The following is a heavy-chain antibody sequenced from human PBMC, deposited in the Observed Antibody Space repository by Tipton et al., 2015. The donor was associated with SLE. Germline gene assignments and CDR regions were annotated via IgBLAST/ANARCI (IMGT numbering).Heavy chain of an antibody. Sequence: TLSLTCAVYGGSFSGYYWSWIRQPPGKGLEWIGEINHSGSTNYNPSLKSRVTISVDTSKNQFSLKLSSVTAADTAVYYCARGHPFDYWGQGTLVTVSS. CDR1: GGSFSGYY. J-gene: IGHJ4*02. CDR3: ARGHPFDY. CDR2: INHSGST. V-gene: IGHV4-34*01.